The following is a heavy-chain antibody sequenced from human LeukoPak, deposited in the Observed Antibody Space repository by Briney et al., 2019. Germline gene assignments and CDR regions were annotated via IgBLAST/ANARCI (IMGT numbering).Heavy chain of an antibody. CDR2: IYHSGST. CDR3: ARGGDILTGYPNSYYYYGMDV. V-gene: IGHV4-59*12. Sequence: SETLSLTCTVSGGSISIYYWSWLRQPPGEGLEWLGYIYHSGSTYYNPSLKSRVTISVDRSKNQFSLKLSSVTAADTAVYYCARGGDILTGYPNSYYYYGMDVWGQGTTVTVSS. CDR1: GGSISIYY. J-gene: IGHJ6*02. D-gene: IGHD3-9*01.